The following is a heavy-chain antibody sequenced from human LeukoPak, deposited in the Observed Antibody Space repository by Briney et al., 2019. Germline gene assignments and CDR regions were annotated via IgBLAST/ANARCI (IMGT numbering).Heavy chain of an antibody. CDR1: GYTFTVHY. CDR3: ASLGATTLSYYGMDV. Sequence: GASVKVSCKASGYTFTVHYMHWVRQAPGQGLEWMGWIIPNSGGTNCAQKFQGRVTMTRDTSISTLYMELSSLRSDDTAVYYCASLGATTLSYYGMDVWGQGTTVTVSS. D-gene: IGHD1-26*01. J-gene: IGHJ6*02. CDR2: IIPNSGGT. V-gene: IGHV1-2*02.